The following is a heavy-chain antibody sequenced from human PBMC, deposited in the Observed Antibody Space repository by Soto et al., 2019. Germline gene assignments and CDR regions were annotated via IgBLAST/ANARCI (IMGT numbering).Heavy chain of an antibody. J-gene: IGHJ5*02. Sequence: GGSLRLSCAASGFTFSSYAMHWVRQAPGKGLEWVAVISYDGSNKYYADSVKGRFTISRDNSKNTLYLQMNSLRAEDTAVYYCAREFRQSADNWFDPWGQGTLVTVSS. CDR2: ISYDGSNK. CDR3: AREFRQSADNWFDP. V-gene: IGHV3-30-3*01. CDR1: GFTFSSYA.